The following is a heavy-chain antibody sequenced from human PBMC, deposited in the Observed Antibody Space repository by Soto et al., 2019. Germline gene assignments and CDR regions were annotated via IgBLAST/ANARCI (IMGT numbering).Heavy chain of an antibody. V-gene: IGHV5-51*03. CDR2: IYPGDSDT. Sequence: EVQLVQSGAEVKKPGESLKISCKGSGYSFTSYWIGWVRQMPGKGLEWMGIIYPGDSDTRYSSSFQGQVTISADKSISTAYLQWSSLKASDTAMYYCARLKRDGYNYSPLYYWGQGTLVTVSS. J-gene: IGHJ4*02. CDR3: ARLKRDGYNYSPLYY. CDR1: GYSFTSYW. D-gene: IGHD5-12*01.